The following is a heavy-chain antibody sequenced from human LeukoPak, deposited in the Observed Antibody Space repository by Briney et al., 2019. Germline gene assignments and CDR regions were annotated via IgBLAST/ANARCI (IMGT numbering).Heavy chain of an antibody. CDR2: ISASGGST. Sequence: PGGSLRLSCAASGLTFRSHDMSWVRQAPGKGLEWVSGISASGGSTFYADSVKGRFTISRDNSKNTLYLQMNGLRVEDTAVYYCVREGPRGLAFDIWGQGTMVTVSS. CDR3: VREGPRGLAFDI. J-gene: IGHJ3*02. V-gene: IGHV3-23*01. CDR1: GLTFRSHD.